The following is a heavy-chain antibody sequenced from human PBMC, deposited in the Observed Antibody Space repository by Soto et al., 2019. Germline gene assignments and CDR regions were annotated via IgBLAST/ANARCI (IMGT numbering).Heavy chain of an antibody. CDR1: GYTFTGYY. V-gene: IGHV1-2*04. Sequence: QVQLVQSGAEVKKPGASVKVSCKASGYTFTGYYMHWVRQAPGQGLEWMGWINPNSGGTNYAQTFQGWVTMTRDTSISTAYMELSRLRSDDTAVYYCARGGPRYCSGGSCQNWFDPWGQGTLVTVSS. CDR2: INPNSGGT. D-gene: IGHD2-15*01. CDR3: ARGGPRYCSGGSCQNWFDP. J-gene: IGHJ5*02.